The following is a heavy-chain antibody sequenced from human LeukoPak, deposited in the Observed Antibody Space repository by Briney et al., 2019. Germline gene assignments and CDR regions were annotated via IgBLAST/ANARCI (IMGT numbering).Heavy chain of an antibody. J-gene: IGHJ5*02. Sequence: PSETLSLTCTVSGGSINSYYWTWIRQPPGKGLEWIGHIYYSGSTNYNPSLKSRVTISVDTSKNQFFLKLTSVTAADTAVYYCAGSASPALKYNWLDPWGQGTLVTVSS. CDR2: IYYSGST. V-gene: IGHV4-59*01. CDR3: AGSASPALKYNWLDP. CDR1: GGSINSYY. D-gene: IGHD2-2*01.